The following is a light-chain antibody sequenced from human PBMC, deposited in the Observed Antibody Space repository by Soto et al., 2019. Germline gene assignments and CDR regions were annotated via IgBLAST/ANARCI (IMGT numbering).Light chain of an antibody. CDR2: DAS. Sequence: VLTQSAAAVSVSPGERATLSCRASQSVSGDLAWYHHKPGQAPRLLIYDASTRALDTPARFAGSGAGTDFTLTISSLQAEEFAVYFCQQYTNWPITFGQGTRL. J-gene: IGKJ5*01. CDR3: QQYTNWPIT. CDR1: QSVSGD. V-gene: IGKV3-15*01.